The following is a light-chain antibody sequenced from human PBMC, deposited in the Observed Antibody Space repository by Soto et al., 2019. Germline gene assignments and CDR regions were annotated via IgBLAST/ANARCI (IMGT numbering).Light chain of an antibody. CDR1: QSLLHSNGFNY. CDR3: MQALQTPLT. J-gene: IGKJ4*01. CDR2: LGS. V-gene: IGKV2-28*01. Sequence: DMVMTQSPLSLPVTPGEPASISCRSIQSLLHSNGFNYLDWYLQKPGRSPQLLIFLGSNRASGVTDKFSGSGSGTDFTLKISRVEAEDVGVYYCMQALQTPLTFGGGTKVDIK.